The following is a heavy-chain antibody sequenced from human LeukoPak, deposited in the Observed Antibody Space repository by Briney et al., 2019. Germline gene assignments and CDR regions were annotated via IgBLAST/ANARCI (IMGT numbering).Heavy chain of an antibody. D-gene: IGHD6-13*01. Sequence: GGSLRLSCAASGFTFSSCPMHWVRQTPGRGLEWVAGILYDGSNNYYADSVMGRFTISRDNAKNSLYLQMNSLRADDTAVYYCARVAEAAAFDYWGQGTMVTVSS. J-gene: IGHJ4*02. CDR2: ILYDGSNN. CDR1: GFTFSSCP. CDR3: ARVAEAAAFDY. V-gene: IGHV3-30*04.